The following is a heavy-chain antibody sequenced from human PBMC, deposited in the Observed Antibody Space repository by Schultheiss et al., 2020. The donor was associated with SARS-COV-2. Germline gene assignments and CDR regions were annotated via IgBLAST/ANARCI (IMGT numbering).Heavy chain of an antibody. V-gene: IGHV3-53*01. Sequence: GGSLRLSCAASGFTVSSNYMSWVRQAPGKGLEWVSVIYSCGSTYYADSVKGRFTISRDNSKNTLYLQMNSLRAEDTAVYYCAKEGKLAVAGLNWFDPWGQGTLVTVSS. J-gene: IGHJ5*02. CDR3: AKEGKLAVAGLNWFDP. CDR1: GFTVSSNY. CDR2: IYSCGST. D-gene: IGHD6-19*01.